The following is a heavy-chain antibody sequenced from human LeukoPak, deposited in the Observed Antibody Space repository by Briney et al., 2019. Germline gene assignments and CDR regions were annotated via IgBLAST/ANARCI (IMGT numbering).Heavy chain of an antibody. CDR3: AKYCFISNCRLRYMDV. CDR1: GFTFNDYA. D-gene: IGHD3-3*02. J-gene: IGHJ6*03. V-gene: IGHV3-23*01. Sequence: GGSLRLSCAASGFTFNDYAMNWVRQAPGKGLEWVSTIISSGGSTYYADSVKGRFTISRDDSKNTLFSQMNSLRAEDTAEYYCAKYCFISNCRLRYMDVWGKGTTVTVSS. CDR2: IISSGGST.